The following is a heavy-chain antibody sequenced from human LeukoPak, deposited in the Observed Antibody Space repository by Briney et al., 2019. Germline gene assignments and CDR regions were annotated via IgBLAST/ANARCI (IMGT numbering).Heavy chain of an antibody. J-gene: IGHJ4*02. CDR2: INHSGST. D-gene: IGHD3-22*01. CDR3: ARGYYYDGFDY. CDR1: GGSFSGYY. V-gene: IGHV4-34*01. Sequence: KPSETLSLTCAVYGGSFSGYYWSWIRQPPGKGLEWIWEINHSGSTNYNPSLKSRVTISVDTSKNQFSLKLSSVTAADTAVYYCARGYYYDGFDYWGQGTLVTVSS.